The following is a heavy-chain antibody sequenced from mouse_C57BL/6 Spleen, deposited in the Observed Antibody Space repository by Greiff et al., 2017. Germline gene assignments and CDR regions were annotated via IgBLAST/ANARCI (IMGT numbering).Heavy chain of an antibody. CDR1: GYTFPDYY. V-gene: IGHV1-75*01. J-gene: IGHJ4*01. CDR3: ARFPTVVATRAMDY. Sequence: QVQLQQSGPELVKPGASVKISCKASGYTFPDYYINWVKQRPGQGLEWIGWIFPGSGSTYYNEKFKGKATLTVDKSSSTAYMLLSSLTSEDSAVYFCARFPTVVATRAMDYWGQGTSVTVSS. D-gene: IGHD1-1*01. CDR2: IFPGSGST.